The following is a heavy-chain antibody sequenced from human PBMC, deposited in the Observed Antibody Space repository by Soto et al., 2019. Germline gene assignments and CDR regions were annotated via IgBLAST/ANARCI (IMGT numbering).Heavy chain of an antibody. V-gene: IGHV4-39*01. D-gene: IGHD1-26*01. CDR3: ARLRTREGGTSEFDS. J-gene: IGHJ4*01. CDR2: IFYSGTT. Sequence: QLQLQESGPGLVKPSETLSLTCIVSGGSISSNSYYWAWIRQPPGRGLEWIGSIFYSGTTYYNPSLKSRVTLSVDTSKNQFSLKLNSVTAADTAVYYCARLRTREGGTSEFDSWGHGTLVTVSS. CDR1: GGSISSNSYY.